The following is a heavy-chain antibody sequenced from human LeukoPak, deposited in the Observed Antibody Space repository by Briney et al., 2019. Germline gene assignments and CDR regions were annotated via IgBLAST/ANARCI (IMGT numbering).Heavy chain of an antibody. CDR1: GGTFSSYT. J-gene: IGHJ5*02. V-gene: IGHV1-69*13. CDR2: IIPIFGTA. D-gene: IGHD3-10*01. CDR3: AISGSSVSWFASWFDP. Sequence: SVTVSCKASGGTFSSYTISWVRQAPGQGLEWMGGIIPIFGTANYAQKFQGRVTITADESTSTAYMELSSLRSEDTAVYYCAISGSSVSWFASWFDPWGQGTLVTVSS.